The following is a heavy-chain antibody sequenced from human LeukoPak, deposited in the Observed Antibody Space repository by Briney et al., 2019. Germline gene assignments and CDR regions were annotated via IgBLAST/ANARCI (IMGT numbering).Heavy chain of an antibody. V-gene: IGHV4-59*01. J-gene: IGHJ4*02. CDR1: GGSISSYY. CDR3: ARINYDYVWGSYRYTFDY. Sequence: SETLSLTCTVSGGSISSYYWSWIRQPPGKGVEWIGYIYYSGSTNYNPSLKSRVTISVDTSKNQFSLKLSSVTAADTAVYYCARINYDYVWGSYRYTFDYWGQGTLVTVSS. D-gene: IGHD3-16*02. CDR2: IYYSGST.